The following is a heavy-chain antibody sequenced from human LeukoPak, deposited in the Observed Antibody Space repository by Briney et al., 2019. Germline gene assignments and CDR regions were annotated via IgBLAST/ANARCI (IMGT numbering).Heavy chain of an antibody. V-gene: IGHV3-23*01. CDR2: ISGSGGST. CDR3: TTADHRVLRSHYYYYYMDV. CDR1: GFTFSSYG. J-gene: IGHJ6*03. Sequence: GGSLRLSCAASGFTFSSYGMSWVRQAPRKGLEWVSAISGSGGSTYYADSVKGRFTISRGDSKNTLYLQMNSLKTEDTAVYYCTTADHRVLRSHYYYYYMDVWSKGTTVTVSS. D-gene: IGHD1-14*01.